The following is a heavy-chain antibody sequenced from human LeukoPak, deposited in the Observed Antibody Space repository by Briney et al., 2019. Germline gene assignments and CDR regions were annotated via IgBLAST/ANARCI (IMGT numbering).Heavy chain of an antibody. CDR2: ISSSSSYI. D-gene: IGHD5-24*01. J-gene: IGHJ3*02. Sequence: GGSLRLSCAASGFTFSSYSMNWVRQAPGKGLEWVSSISSSSSYIYYADSVRGRFTISRDNAKNSLYLQMNSLRAEDTAVYYCARDWWDGYNYDAFDIWGQGTMVTVSS. V-gene: IGHV3-21*01. CDR1: GFTFSSYS. CDR3: ARDWWDGYNYDAFDI.